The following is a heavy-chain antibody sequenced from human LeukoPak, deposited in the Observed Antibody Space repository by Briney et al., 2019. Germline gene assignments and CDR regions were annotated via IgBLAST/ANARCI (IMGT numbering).Heavy chain of an antibody. D-gene: IGHD2-21*02. CDR1: GGSISSYY. V-gene: IGHV4-4*07. CDR2: IYTSGST. CDR3: ARDQSAYCGGDCYSYYFDY. J-gene: IGHJ4*02. Sequence: PSETLSLTCTVSGGSISSYYWSWIRQPAGEGLEWIGRIYTSGSTNYNPSLKSRVTMSVDTSKNQFSLKLSSVTAADTAVYYCARDQSAYCGGDCYSYYFDYWGQGTLVTVSS.